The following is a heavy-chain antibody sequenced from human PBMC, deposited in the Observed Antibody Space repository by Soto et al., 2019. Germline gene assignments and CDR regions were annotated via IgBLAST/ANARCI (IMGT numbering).Heavy chain of an antibody. CDR2: IYYRGNA. D-gene: IGHD5-12*01. Sequence: QLQLQESGPGLVKPSETLSLTCSVSDDSINSDKYYWGWIRQPPGKGLEWIGSIYYRGNAYYNPSFPSRVTISIAKSTRHCSLKLPCVTAADSAVYFCARLEGVATIPYYFDFWGPGALVTVSS. V-gene: IGHV4-39*02. J-gene: IGHJ4*02. CDR1: DDSINSDKYY. CDR3: ARLEGVATIPYYFDF.